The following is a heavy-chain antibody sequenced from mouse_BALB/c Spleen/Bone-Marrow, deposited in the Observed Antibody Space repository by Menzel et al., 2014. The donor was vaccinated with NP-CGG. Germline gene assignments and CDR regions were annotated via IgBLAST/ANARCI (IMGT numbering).Heavy chain of an antibody. J-gene: IGHJ2*01. CDR1: GFNIKDTY. CDR3: AYGSSYDYFDY. Sequence: VHVKQSGAELVKPGASVKLSCTASGFNIKDTYMHWVKQRPEQGLEWIGRIDPANGNTKYDPKFQGKATITADTSSNTVYLQLSSLTSEDTAVYYCAYGSSYDYFDYWGQGTTLTVSS. D-gene: IGHD1-1*01. CDR2: IDPANGNT. V-gene: IGHV14-3*02.